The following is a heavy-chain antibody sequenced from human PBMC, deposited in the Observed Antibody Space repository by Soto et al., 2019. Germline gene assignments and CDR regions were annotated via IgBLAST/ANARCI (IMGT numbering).Heavy chain of an antibody. V-gene: IGHV1-18*01. J-gene: IGHJ4*02. CDR3: ARGVGSGWYYFDY. Sequence: ASVKVSCKASGYTFTSFGITWVRQAPGQGLEWMGWISAYSGNTNYAQKFQGRVTMTTDTSTTTAYMELRSLRSDDTAVYYCARGVGSGWYYFDYWGQGTLVTVSS. D-gene: IGHD6-19*01. CDR1: GYTFTSFG. CDR2: ISAYSGNT.